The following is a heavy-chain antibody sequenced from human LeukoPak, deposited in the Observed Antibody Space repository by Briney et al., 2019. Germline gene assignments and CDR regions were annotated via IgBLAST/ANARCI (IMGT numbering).Heavy chain of an antibody. CDR2: ISSSSSYI. CDR3: ARLLPKYCSSTSCDRFDP. Sequence: GGSLRLSCAASGFTFSSYSMNWVRQAPGKGLEWVSSISSSSSYIYYADSVKGRFTISRDNAKNSLYLQMNSLRAEDTAVYYCARLLPKYCSSTSCDRFDPWGQGTLVTVSS. CDR1: GFTFSSYS. J-gene: IGHJ5*02. V-gene: IGHV3-21*01. D-gene: IGHD2-2*01.